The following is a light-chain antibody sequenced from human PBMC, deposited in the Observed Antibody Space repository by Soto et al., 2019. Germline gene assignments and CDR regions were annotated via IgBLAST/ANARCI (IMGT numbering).Light chain of an antibody. Sequence: DMQMTQSPSTLSASVGDRVTLTSRASENVNHWVAWYQQKPGRAPKFLIYDASILESGVPSRFSGSGSGTEFTLTISSLQPDDFGTYYCQRYNRNSRTFGQGTKVDIK. CDR2: DAS. CDR3: QRYNRNSRT. V-gene: IGKV1-5*01. J-gene: IGKJ1*01. CDR1: ENVNHW.